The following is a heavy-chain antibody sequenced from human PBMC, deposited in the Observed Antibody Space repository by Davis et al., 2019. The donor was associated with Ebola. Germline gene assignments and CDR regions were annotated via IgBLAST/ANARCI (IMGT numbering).Heavy chain of an antibody. J-gene: IGHJ5*02. D-gene: IGHD3-16*01. Sequence: GESLKISCAASGFTFSSYWMHWVRQAPGKGLVWVSRINSDGSSTSYADSVKGRFTISRDNAKNTLYLQMNSLRAEDTAVYYCARDARSYYDYVWGSYPSGYNWFDPWGQGTLVTVSS. CDR1: GFTFSSYW. V-gene: IGHV3-74*01. CDR2: INSDGSST. CDR3: ARDARSYYDYVWGSYPSGYNWFDP.